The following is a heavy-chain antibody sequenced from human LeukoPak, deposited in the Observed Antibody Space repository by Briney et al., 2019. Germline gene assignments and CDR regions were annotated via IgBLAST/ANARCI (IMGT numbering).Heavy chain of an antibody. CDR1: GSTFSSYA. J-gene: IGHJ5*02. CDR2: ISGSGGST. D-gene: IGHD6-19*01. V-gene: IGHV3-23*01. CDR3: AKDEDSSGWYWFDP. Sequence: GGSLRLACAASGSTFSSYAMSWVRQAPGKGLEWVSAISGSGGSTYYADSVKGRFTISRDNSKNTLYLQMNSLRAEDTAVYYCAKDEDSSGWYWFDPWGQGTLVTVSS.